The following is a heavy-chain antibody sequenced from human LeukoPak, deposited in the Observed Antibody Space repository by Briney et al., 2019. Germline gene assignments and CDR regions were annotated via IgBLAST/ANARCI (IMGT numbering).Heavy chain of an antibody. J-gene: IGHJ4*02. CDR3: ARVPYGDYVVYFDY. CDR1: GFTFSSYE. V-gene: IGHV3-48*03. D-gene: IGHD4-17*01. Sequence: GGSLRLSCAASGFTFSSYEMNWVRQAPGKGLEWVSYISSSGSTIYYADSVKGRFTISRDNAKNSLYLQMNSLRAEDTAVYYRARVPYGDYVVYFDYWGQGTLVTVSS. CDR2: ISSSGSTI.